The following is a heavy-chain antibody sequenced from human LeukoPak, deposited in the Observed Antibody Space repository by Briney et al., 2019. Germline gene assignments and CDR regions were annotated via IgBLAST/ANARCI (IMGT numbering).Heavy chain of an antibody. J-gene: IGHJ4*02. Sequence: SGPTLVKPTQTLTLTCTFSGFSLSTSGVGVGWIRQPPGKALEWLALIYWDDDKRYSPSLKSRLTITKDTSKNQVVLTMTNMDPVDTATYYRARGGLRLGELSSFDYWGQGTLVTVSS. D-gene: IGHD3-16*02. V-gene: IGHV2-5*02. CDR1: GFSLSTSGVG. CDR3: ARGGLRLGELSSFDY. CDR2: IYWDDDK.